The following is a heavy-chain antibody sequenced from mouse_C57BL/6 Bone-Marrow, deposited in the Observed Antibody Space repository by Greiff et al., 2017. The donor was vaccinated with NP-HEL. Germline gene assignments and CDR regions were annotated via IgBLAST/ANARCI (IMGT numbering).Heavy chain of an antibody. V-gene: IGHV1-52*01. CDR1: GYTFTSYW. Sequence: VQLQQPGAELVRPGSSVKLSCKASGYTFTSYWMHWVKQRPIQGLEWIGNIDPSDSETHYNQKFKDKATLTVDKSSSTAYMQLSSLTSEDSAVYYCASDDGNYGFAYWGQGTLVTVSA. J-gene: IGHJ3*01. D-gene: IGHD2-1*01. CDR2: IDPSDSET. CDR3: ASDDGNYGFAY.